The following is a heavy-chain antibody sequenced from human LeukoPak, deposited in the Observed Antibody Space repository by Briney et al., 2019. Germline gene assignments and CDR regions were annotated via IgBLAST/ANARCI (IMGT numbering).Heavy chain of an antibody. CDR3: VRVEGYGDY. Sequence: GRSLRLSCAASGFTFSSYAMHWVRQAPGKGLEWVAVISYDGSNKYYADSVKGRFTISRDNSKNTLYLQMNSLRAEDTAVYYCVRVEGYGDYWGQGTLVTVSS. D-gene: IGHD3-16*01. CDR2: ISYDGSNK. V-gene: IGHV3-30*01. J-gene: IGHJ4*02. CDR1: GFTFSSYA.